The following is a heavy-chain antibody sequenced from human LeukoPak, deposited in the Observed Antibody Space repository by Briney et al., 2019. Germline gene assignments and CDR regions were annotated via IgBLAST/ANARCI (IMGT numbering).Heavy chain of an antibody. Sequence: SSETLSLTCTVSGGSVNYYYWSWIRQPPGKDLEWIGYIHYSGSTNYNPPLKSRVTISIDTSNNEFYLKLSSVTAADTAMYYCARQAPGNDAHRFDPWGQGTLVTVSS. D-gene: IGHD2-8*01. CDR1: GGSVNYYY. CDR2: IHYSGST. J-gene: IGHJ5*02. CDR3: ARQAPGNDAHRFDP. V-gene: IGHV4-59*08.